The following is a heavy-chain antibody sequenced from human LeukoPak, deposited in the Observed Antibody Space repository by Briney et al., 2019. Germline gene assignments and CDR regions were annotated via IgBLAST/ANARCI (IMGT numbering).Heavy chain of an antibody. CDR1: GGSFSGYY. Sequence: SETLSLTCAVYGGSFSGYYWSWIRQPPGKGLEWIGEINHSGSTNYNPSLKSRVTISVDTSKNQFSLKLSSVTAADTAVYYCARGGWRYHLRWGQGTLVTVSS. J-gene: IGHJ4*02. CDR2: INHSGST. CDR3: ARGGWRYHLR. D-gene: IGHD2-2*01. V-gene: IGHV4-34*01.